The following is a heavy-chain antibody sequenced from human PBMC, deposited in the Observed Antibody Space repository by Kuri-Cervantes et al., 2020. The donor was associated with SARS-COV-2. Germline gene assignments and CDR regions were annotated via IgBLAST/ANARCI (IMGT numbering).Heavy chain of an antibody. Sequence: GGSLRLSCAASGFTFSTAWMSWVRQAPGKGLEWVGRIKSKTDGGTTDYAAPVKGRCTISRDDSKNTLYLQMNSLKTEDTAVYYCTTDPDIVVVPAAAIRGAAFDIWCQGTMVTVSS. CDR2: IKSKTDGGTT. D-gene: IGHD2-2*01. CDR1: GFTFSTAW. J-gene: IGHJ3*02. V-gene: IGHV3-15*01. CDR3: TTDPDIVVVPAAAIRGAAFDI.